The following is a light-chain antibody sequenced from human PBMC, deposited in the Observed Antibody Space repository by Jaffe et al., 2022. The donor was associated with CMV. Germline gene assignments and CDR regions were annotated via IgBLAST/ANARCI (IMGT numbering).Light chain of an antibody. CDR2: AAS. CDR3: QQSFSTPFT. V-gene: IGKV1-39*01. J-gene: IGKJ3*01. CDR1: QSISFY. Sequence: DIQMTQSPSSLSASVGDRVTITCRASQSISFYLNWYQQKPGKAPKLLIYAASSLQSGVPSRFSGSGSGTDFTLTISSLQPEDSATYYCQQSFSTPFTFGPGTKVDIK.